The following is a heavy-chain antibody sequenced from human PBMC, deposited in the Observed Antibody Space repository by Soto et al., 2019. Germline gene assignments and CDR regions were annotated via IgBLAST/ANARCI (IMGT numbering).Heavy chain of an antibody. CDR1: GFTFSDYW. CDR3: ARGARGLYFMDV. Sequence: EVQVVESGGGLVQPGGSLRLSCAASGFTFSDYWMHWVRQAPGKGLVWVSRIKGDLITTNYADPVKGRFTISRDNARNTVSLQIDSLRAEDTAVYYCARGARGLYFMDVWGKGTTVTVSS. D-gene: IGHD5-12*01. V-gene: IGHV3-74*01. J-gene: IGHJ6*03. CDR2: IKGDLITT.